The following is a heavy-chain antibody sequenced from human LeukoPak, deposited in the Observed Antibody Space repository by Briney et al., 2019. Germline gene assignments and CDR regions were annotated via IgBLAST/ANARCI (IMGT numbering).Heavy chain of an antibody. J-gene: IGHJ5*02. CDR1: GYTFTSYD. CDR2: MNPNSGNT. D-gene: IGHD3-3*01. Sequence: GASVKVSCKASGYTFTSYDINWVRQATGQGLEWMGWMNPNSGNTGYAQKFQGRVTMTRNTSISTAYMELSSLRSEDTAVYYCAKGEKRVFFGEISVRQKYNWFDPWGQGTLVTVSS. V-gene: IGHV1-8*01. CDR3: AKGEKRVFFGEISVRQKYNWFDP.